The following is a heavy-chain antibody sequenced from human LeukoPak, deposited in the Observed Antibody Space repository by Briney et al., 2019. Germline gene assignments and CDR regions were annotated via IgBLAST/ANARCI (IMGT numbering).Heavy chain of an antibody. J-gene: IGHJ3*02. CDR2: INHSGST. Sequence: SETLSLTCAVDGGSFSGYYWSWIRQPPGKGLEWIGEINHSGSTNYNPSLKSRVTISVDTSKNQFSLKLSSVTAADTAVYYCASLAVGVPSDAFDIWGQGTMVTVSS. CDR1: GGSFSGYY. D-gene: IGHD6-19*01. CDR3: ASLAVGVPSDAFDI. V-gene: IGHV4-34*01.